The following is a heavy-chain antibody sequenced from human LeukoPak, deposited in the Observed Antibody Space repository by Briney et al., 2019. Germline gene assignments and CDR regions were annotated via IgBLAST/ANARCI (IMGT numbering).Heavy chain of an antibody. V-gene: IGHV4-39*01. J-gene: IGHJ4*02. CDR1: GGSISSNSHF. Sequence: PSETLSLTCTVSGGSISSNSHFWDWLRQSPGKGLEWFGTICYSGSTYYSPSLKSRVTMSVDTSNNQFSLKLSSVTAPDTAVYYCARHLEYISSWKGYYFDYWGQGTLVTVAS. D-gene: IGHD6-13*01. CDR2: ICYSGST. CDR3: ARHLEYISSWKGYYFDY.